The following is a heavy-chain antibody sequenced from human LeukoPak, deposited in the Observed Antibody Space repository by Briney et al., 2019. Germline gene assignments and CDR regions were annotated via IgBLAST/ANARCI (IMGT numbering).Heavy chain of an antibody. D-gene: IGHD1-14*01. V-gene: IGHV1-18*01. CDR1: GYTFTSYG. CDR2: ISAYNGNT. J-gene: IGHJ3*02. Sequence: ASVKVSCKASGYTFTSYGISWVRQAPGQGLEWVGGISAYNGNTNYAQKLQGRVTMTTDTSTSTAYMQLRSLRADDTAVYYCARDPGDRPVAFDIWGQGTMVTVSS. CDR3: ARDPGDRPVAFDI.